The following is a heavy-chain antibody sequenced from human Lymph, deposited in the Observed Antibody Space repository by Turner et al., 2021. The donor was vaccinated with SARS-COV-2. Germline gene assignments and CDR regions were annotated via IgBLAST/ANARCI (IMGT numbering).Heavy chain of an antibody. V-gene: IGHV3-33*01. Sequence: QVHLVEPGGGVVQPGRSLRLSCSSSGFTFSSSGMHWGRQAPGKGREWGAVIWYDGSNKYYADSVKGRFTISRENSKNTLYLQMNSLRAEDTAVYYCARVKGYNGYDLRYYYGMDVWGQGTTVTVSS. CDR1: GFTFSSSG. J-gene: IGHJ6*02. CDR3: ARVKGYNGYDLRYYYGMDV. D-gene: IGHD5-12*01. CDR2: IWYDGSNK.